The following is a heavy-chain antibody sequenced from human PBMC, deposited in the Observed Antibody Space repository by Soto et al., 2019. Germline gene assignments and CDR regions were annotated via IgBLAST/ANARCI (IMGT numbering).Heavy chain of an antibody. CDR1: GYTFTSYD. V-gene: IGHV1-8*01. D-gene: IGHD3-3*01. J-gene: IGHJ6*02. CDR2: MNPNSGNT. Sequence: ASVKVSCKASGYTFTSYDINWVRQATGQGLEWMGWMNPNSGNTGYAQKFQGRVTMTRNTSISTAYMELSSLRSEDTAVYYCARVYYDFWSGYRAHYYYYGMDVWGQGTTVTVSS. CDR3: ARVYYDFWSGYRAHYYYYGMDV.